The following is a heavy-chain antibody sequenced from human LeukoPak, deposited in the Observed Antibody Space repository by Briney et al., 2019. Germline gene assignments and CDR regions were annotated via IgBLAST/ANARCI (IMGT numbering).Heavy chain of an antibody. V-gene: IGHV4-61*01. CDR2: IYYSGST. D-gene: IGHD2-2*01. CDR1: GGSVSSGSYY. CDR3: AREEASYCSSTSCYGIDY. J-gene: IGHJ4*02. Sequence: KPSETLSLTCTVSGGSVSSGSYYWSWIRQPPGKGLEWIGYIYYSGSTNYNPSLKSRVTISVDTSKNQFSLKLSSVTAADTAVYYCAREEASYCSSTSCYGIDYWGQGTLVTVYS.